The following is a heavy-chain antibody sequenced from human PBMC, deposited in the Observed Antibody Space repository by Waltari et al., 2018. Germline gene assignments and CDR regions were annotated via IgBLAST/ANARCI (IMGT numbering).Heavy chain of an antibody. CDR3: ARRVGSLGVWLDS. CDR1: GYTLTGSG. J-gene: IGHJ5*01. Sequence: QVQLGQSCAEVKKPGASVMVSFKATGYTLTGSGSMWVRQAPGQGLEWMGWINGYNGNTNYAQKVQGRVTMTTDTFTRTAYMELRSLTSDDTAVYYCARRVGSLGVWLDSWGQGTLVTVSS. D-gene: IGHD1-26*01. V-gene: IGHV1-18*01. CDR2: INGYNGNT.